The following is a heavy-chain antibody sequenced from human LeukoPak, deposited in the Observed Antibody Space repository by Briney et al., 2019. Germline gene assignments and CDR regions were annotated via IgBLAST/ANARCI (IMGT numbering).Heavy chain of an antibody. J-gene: IGHJ4*02. CDR2: ISYDGSNK. CDR1: GFTFSSYG. V-gene: IGHV3-30*03. CDR3: ARDELDTAMVSDPRFDY. Sequence: GGSLRLSCAASGFTFSSYGMHWVRQAPGKGLEWVAVISYDGSNKYYADSVKGRFTISRDNSKNTLYLQMNSLRAEDTAVYYCARDELDTAMVSDPRFDYWGQGTLVTVSS. D-gene: IGHD5-18*01.